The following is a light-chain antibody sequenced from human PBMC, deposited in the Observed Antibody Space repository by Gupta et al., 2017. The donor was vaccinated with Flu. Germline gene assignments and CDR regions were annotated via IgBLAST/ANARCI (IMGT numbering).Light chain of an antibody. J-gene: IGKJ5*01. Sequence: ERATRSCRASQSVSINLAWYQQKPGQAPRLLIYGAATRATGSPARFSGSGSGTEFTLTISSLQSEDFAVYYCQQYNNWPPITFGQGTRLEIK. CDR3: QQYNNWPPIT. CDR1: QSVSIN. CDR2: GAA. V-gene: IGKV3-15*01.